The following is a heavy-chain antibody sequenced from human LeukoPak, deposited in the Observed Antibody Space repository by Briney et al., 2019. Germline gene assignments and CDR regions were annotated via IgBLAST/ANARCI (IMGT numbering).Heavy chain of an antibody. CDR1: GGSISSYY. V-gene: IGHV4-59*12. CDR3: ARDLGNAVDY. Sequence: SETLSLTCTVSGGSISSYYWSWIRQPPGKGLEWIGYIYYSGSTYYNPSLKSRVTISVDTSKNQFSLKLSSVTAADTAVYYCARDLGNAVDYWGQGTLVTVSS. J-gene: IGHJ4*02. CDR2: IYYSGST. D-gene: IGHD4-17*01.